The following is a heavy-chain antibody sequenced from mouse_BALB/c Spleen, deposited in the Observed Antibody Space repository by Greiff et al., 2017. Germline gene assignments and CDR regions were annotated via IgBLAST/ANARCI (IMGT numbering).Heavy chain of an antibody. CDR3: ARDTARYYFDY. V-gene: IGHV7-3*02. CDR1: GFTFTDYY. CDR2: IRNKANGYTT. J-gene: IGHJ2*01. D-gene: IGHD1-2*01. Sequence: EVMLVESGGGLVQPGGSLRLSCATSGFTFTDYYMSWVRQPPGKALEWLGFIRNKANGYTTEYSASVKGRFTISRDNSQSILYLQMNTLRAEDSATDYCARDTARYYFDYWGQGTTLTVSS.